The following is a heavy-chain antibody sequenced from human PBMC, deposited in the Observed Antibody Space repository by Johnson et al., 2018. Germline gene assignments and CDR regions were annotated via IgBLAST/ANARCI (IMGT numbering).Heavy chain of an antibody. D-gene: IGHD4-17*01. CDR3: ANHRYGEHQYFQS. V-gene: IGHV3-33*08. J-gene: IGHJ1*01. CDR2: IGIDGRST. CDR1: GFAFSTYA. Sequence: QVQLVQSGGGVVQPGRSLTLSCAASGFAFSTYAMHCVRQAPGKGLEWVAVIGIDGRSTYNEDSVKGRFTISRDNSKNMLYLQMNSLRAEDTAGYYCANHRYGEHQYFQSWGQGTQVTVSS.